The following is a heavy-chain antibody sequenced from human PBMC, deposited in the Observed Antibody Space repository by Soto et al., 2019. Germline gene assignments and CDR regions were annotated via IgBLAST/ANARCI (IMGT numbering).Heavy chain of an antibody. CDR1: GGSMSKFY. V-gene: IGHV4-4*07. D-gene: IGHD4-17*01. CDR3: VRDGSKTLRDCFDP. Sequence: QVQVQESGPGLVTPSETLSLTCSVSGGSMSKFYWSWIRKTAGKGLEWMGRVYATGTSDYNPSLRSRIAMSVDISKKTFSLRLRSVTAADTGVYYCVRDGSKTLRDCFDPWGQGILVTVSS. J-gene: IGHJ5*02. CDR2: VYATGTS.